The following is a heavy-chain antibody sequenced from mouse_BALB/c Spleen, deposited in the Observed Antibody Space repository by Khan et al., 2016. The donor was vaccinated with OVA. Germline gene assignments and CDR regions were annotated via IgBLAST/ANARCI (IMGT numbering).Heavy chain of an antibody. CDR1: GYTFTDYA. CDR3: VRGGKFDY. J-gene: IGHJ3*01. D-gene: IGHD1-1*02. V-gene: IGHV1S137*01. Sequence: QVRLQQSGAELVRPGVSVKISCKASGYTFTDYAMHWVKQRHAKSLEWIGVISTNYGDADYNQKFQGKASMTVDRSSSTVYMELARLTSEDSAIEWCVRGGKFDYWGQGTLVTVAA. CDR2: ISTNYGDA.